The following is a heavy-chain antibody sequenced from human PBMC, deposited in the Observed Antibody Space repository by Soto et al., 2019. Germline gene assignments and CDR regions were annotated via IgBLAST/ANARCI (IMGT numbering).Heavy chain of an antibody. CDR1: GGSISSGDYY. Sequence: SETLSLTCTVSGGSISSGDYYWSWIRQPPGKGLEWIGYIYYSGSTYYNTSLKSRVTISVDTSKNQFSLKLSSVTAADTAVYYCARHQVLTVEDYSYYGMDVSGQGTTVAVSS. CDR3: ARHQVLTVEDYSYYGMDV. V-gene: IGHV4-30-4*01. D-gene: IGHD4-17*01. CDR2: IYYSGST. J-gene: IGHJ6*02.